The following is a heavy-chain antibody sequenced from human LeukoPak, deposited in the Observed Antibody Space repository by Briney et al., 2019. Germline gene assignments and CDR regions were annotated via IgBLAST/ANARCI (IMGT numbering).Heavy chain of an antibody. CDR3: ARVGYSSSWYGDY. CDR2: IGSTSYI. J-gene: IGHJ4*02. CDR1: GFTFNTYS. V-gene: IGHV3-21*01. D-gene: IGHD6-13*01. Sequence: PGGSLRLSCAASGFTFNTYSMTWVRQAPGKGLEWVSSIGSTSYIYYADSVKGRFTISRDNAKNSLYLQMNSLRAEDTAVYYCARVGYSSSWYGDYWGQGTLVTVSS.